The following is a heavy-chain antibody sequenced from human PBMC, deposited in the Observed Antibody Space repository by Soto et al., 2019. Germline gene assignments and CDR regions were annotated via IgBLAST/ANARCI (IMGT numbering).Heavy chain of an antibody. V-gene: IGHV4-30-2*06. CDR3: ASGGGYDSFDY. Sequence: SETLSLTCTVSGASISYGGFSWSWIRQSPGKGLEWIGYISHLENTYLHPSFKSRLTMSIDRTRNQFSLKLSSVTAADRAVYYCASGGGYDSFDYWGQGVLVTVPS. J-gene: IGHJ4*02. D-gene: IGHD5-12*01. CDR1: GASISYGGFS. CDR2: ISHLENT.